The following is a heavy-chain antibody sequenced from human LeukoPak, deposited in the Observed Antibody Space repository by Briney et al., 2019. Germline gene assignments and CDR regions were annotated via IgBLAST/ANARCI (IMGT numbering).Heavy chain of an antibody. V-gene: IGHV4-39*01. D-gene: IGHD3-9*01. CDR2: IYYSGST. CDR3: ARVGYLGLRYFLYDY. J-gene: IGHJ4*02. Sequence: SETLSLTCTVSGGSISSSSYYWGWIRQPPGKGLEWIGSIYYSGSTYYNPSLKSRVTISVDTSKNQFSLKLSSVTAADTAVYYCARVGYLGLRYFLYDYWGQGTLVTVSS. CDR1: GGSISSSSYY.